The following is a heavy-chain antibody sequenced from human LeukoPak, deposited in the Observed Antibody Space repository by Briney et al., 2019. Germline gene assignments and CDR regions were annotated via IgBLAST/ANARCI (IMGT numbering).Heavy chain of an antibody. D-gene: IGHD1-1*01. Sequence: PSETLSLTCTVSGGSISSYYWSWIRQPPGKGLEWIGYIYYSGSTNYNPSLKSRVTISVDTSKNQFSRKLSSVTAADTAVYYCARDYWNDGLFDYWGQGTLVTVSS. CDR3: ARDYWNDGLFDY. CDR1: GGSISSYY. J-gene: IGHJ4*02. V-gene: IGHV4-59*01. CDR2: IYYSGST.